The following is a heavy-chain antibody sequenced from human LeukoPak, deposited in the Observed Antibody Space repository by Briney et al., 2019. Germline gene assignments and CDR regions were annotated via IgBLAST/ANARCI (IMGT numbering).Heavy chain of an antibody. CDR2: ITGSGGST. V-gene: IGHV3-23*01. CDR3: AKDDGWLRFNS. Sequence: PGGSLRLSCAASGFTFSIYGMDWVRHNPGKGLEWVSGITGSGGSTFYADSVKGRFTISRDNSKNTLYLQMNSLRAEDTAIYYCAKDDGWLRFNSWGQGTLVTVSS. D-gene: IGHD5-12*01. J-gene: IGHJ5*02. CDR1: GFTFSIYG.